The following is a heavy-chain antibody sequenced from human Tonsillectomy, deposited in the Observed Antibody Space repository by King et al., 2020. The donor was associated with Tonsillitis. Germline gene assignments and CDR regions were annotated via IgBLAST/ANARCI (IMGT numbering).Heavy chain of an antibody. CDR2: VFDSDIT. CDR3: ARRAIAPASHSHFDY. CDR1: GGSISGDY. V-gene: IGHV4-59*01. J-gene: IGHJ4*02. D-gene: IGHD2-2*01. Sequence: QLQLQESGPGRVKPSETLSLTCTVSGGSISGDYWNWIRQAPGKGLEWIGYVFDSDITDYNPSLRGRVTISRDTSENQISLKMMSVTAADTAAYYCARRAIAPASHSHFDYWGRGTLVTVTS.